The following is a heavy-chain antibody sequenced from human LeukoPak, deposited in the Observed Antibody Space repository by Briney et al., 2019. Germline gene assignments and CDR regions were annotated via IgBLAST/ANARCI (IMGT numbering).Heavy chain of an antibody. CDR1: GFTFSNYA. Sequence: GSLRLSCAASGFTFSNYAIHWVRQSPGKGLEWIGEIYYSGSTNYNPSLKSRITISVDKSKNQFSLKLSSVTAADTAVYYCARERSGSEIFARSLDIWGQGTMVTVSS. V-gene: IGHV4-4*02. J-gene: IGHJ3*02. D-gene: IGHD3-3*01. CDR3: ARERSGSEIFARSLDI. CDR2: IYYSGST.